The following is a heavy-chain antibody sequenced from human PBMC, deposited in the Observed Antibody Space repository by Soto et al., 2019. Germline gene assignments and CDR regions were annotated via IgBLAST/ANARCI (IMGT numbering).Heavy chain of an antibody. CDR1: GGSISSSSYY. D-gene: IGHD3-9*01. J-gene: IGHJ5*02. V-gene: IGHV4-39*01. Sequence: PSETLSLTCTVSGGSISSSSYYWGWIRQPPGKGLEWIGSIYYSGSTYYNPSLKSRVTISVDTSKNQFSLKLSSVTAADTAVYYCARMYYDILTGYYDWFDPWGQGTLVTVSS. CDR2: IYYSGST. CDR3: ARMYYDILTGYYDWFDP.